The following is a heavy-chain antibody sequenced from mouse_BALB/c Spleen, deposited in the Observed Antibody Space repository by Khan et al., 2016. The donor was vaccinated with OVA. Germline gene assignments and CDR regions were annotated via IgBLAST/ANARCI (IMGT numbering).Heavy chain of an antibody. CDR2: TNPTNGRT. Sequence: QVQLQQPGAELVKAGASVKMSCKASGYTFTSYWMHWVKQRLGQGLEWFAETNPTNGRTYYNEKFKSKATLTVDQSSSTAYMLLSGPTFEDSAVYYCARITKVIAKYFDYWGQGTTLTVSS. J-gene: IGHJ2*01. CDR3: ARITKVIAKYFDY. D-gene: IGHD1-1*01. V-gene: IGHV1S81*02. CDR1: GYTFTSYW.